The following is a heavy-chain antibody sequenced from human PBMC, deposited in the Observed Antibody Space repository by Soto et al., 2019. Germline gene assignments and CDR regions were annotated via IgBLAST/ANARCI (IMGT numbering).Heavy chain of an antibody. J-gene: IGHJ6*02. CDR2: INPNSGGT. CDR3: ARDQVEGHYYGSGSYLDGMDV. V-gene: IGHV1-2*04. Sequence: GASVKVSCKASGGTFSSYAISWVRQAPGQGLEWMGWINPNSGGTNYAQKFQGWVTMTRDTSISTAYMELSRLRSDDTAVYYCARDQVEGHYYGSGSYLDGMDVWGQGTTVTVSS. CDR1: GGTFSSYA. D-gene: IGHD3-10*01.